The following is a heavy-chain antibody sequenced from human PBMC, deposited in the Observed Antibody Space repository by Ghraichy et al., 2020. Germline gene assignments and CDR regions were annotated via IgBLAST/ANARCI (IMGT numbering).Heavy chain of an antibody. Sequence: SETLSLTCAVYGGSFSGYYWSWIRQPPGKGLEWIGEINHSGSTNYNPSLKSRVTISVDTSKNQFSLKLSSVTAADTAVYYCARGQQWLAGDYWGQGTLVTVSS. CDR3: ARGQQWLAGDY. CDR1: GGSFSGYY. J-gene: IGHJ4*02. V-gene: IGHV4-34*01. CDR2: INHSGST. D-gene: IGHD6-19*01.